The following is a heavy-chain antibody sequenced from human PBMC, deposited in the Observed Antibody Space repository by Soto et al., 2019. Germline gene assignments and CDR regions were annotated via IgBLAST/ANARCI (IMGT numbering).Heavy chain of an antibody. CDR3: ARGQSGYAEAGY. CDR2: IKQDGSQK. J-gene: IGHJ4*02. Sequence: VQLVESGGGLVQPGGSLRLSCAASGFTFSGYWMSWVRQAPGKGLEWVANIKQDGSQKYYVDSVRGRFTISRDNAENSLYLQMNSLRAEDTAVYYCARGQSGYAEAGYWGQGTLVTVSS. D-gene: IGHD5-12*01. V-gene: IGHV3-7*01. CDR1: GFTFSGYW.